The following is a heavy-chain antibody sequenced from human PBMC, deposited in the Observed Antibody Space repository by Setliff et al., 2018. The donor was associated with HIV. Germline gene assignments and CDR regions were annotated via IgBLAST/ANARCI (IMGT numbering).Heavy chain of an antibody. D-gene: IGHD2-21*01. Sequence: SETLSLTCTVSGGSISSRSYFWGWIRQPPGKGLEWIWTIYYSGSTYYNPSLKSRVTISTDTSKNQFSLKVRSVTAADTAVYYCARQVTVVGYFETAAGSFNYWGPGTLVTVSS. V-gene: IGHV4-39*01. CDR1: GGSISSRSYF. CDR2: IYYSGST. J-gene: IGHJ4*02. CDR3: ARQVTVVGYFETAAGSFNY.